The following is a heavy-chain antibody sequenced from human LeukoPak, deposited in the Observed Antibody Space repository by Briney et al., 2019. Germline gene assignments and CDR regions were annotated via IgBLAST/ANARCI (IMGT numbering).Heavy chain of an antibody. V-gene: IGHV3-21*01. D-gene: IGHD5-12*01. Sequence: PGGSLRLSRAASGFTFSSYSMNWVRQAPGKGLEWVSSISSSSSYIYYADSVKGRFTISRDNAKNSLYLQMNSLRAEDTAVYYCARVDIVATITYDYWGREPWSPSPQ. J-gene: IGHJ4*02. CDR2: ISSSSSYI. CDR3: ARVDIVATITYDY. CDR1: GFTFSSYS.